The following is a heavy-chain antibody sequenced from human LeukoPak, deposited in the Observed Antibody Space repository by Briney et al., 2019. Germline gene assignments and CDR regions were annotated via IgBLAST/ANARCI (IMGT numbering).Heavy chain of an antibody. D-gene: IGHD3-9*01. CDR2: IDWKGRPT. Sequence: PGGSLRLSCAASGFSFDDYDMAWLRQAPGKGLEWVSDIDWKGRPTSYADSVKGRFTISRDNSRNTMYLQMNSLRAVDTAVYYCAKDRRRDDVLTGSFSGWGQGTLVTVAS. V-gene: IGHV3-20*04. J-gene: IGHJ4*02. CDR3: AKDRRRDDVLTGSFSG. CDR1: GFSFDDYD.